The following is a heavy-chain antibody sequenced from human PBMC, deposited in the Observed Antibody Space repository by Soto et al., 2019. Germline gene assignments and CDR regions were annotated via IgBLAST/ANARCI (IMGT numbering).Heavy chain of an antibody. J-gene: IGHJ4*02. V-gene: IGHV4-34*01. D-gene: IGHD6-6*01. CDR3: ARGKIRIAARTGLDY. Sequence: LSLTCAVYGGSFSGYYWSWIRQPPGKGLEWIGEINHSGSTNYNPSLKSRVTISVDTSKNQFSLKLSSVTAADTAVYYCARGKIRIAARTGLDYWGQGTLVTVSS. CDR2: INHSGST. CDR1: GGSFSGYY.